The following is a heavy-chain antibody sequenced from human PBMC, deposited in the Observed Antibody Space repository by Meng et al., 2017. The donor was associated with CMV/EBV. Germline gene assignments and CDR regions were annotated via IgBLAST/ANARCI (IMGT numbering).Heavy chain of an antibody. CDR2: IIPIFGTA. CDR3: ARGPYQLLFSYFDY. D-gene: IGHD2-2*01. CDR1: GGTFSSYA. J-gene: IGHJ4*02. Sequence: SVKVSCKASGGTFSSYAISWVRQAPGQGLEWMGGIIPIFGTANYAQKFQGRVTITTDESTSTAYMKLSSLRSEDTAVYYCARGPYQLLFSYFDYWGQGTLVTVSS. V-gene: IGHV1-69*05.